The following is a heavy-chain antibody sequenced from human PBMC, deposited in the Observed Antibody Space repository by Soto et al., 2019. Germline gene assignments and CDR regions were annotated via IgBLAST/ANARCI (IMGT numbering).Heavy chain of an antibody. Sequence: QVQLVQSGAEVKKPGASVKVSCKASGYTFTTYGISWXXXXPXXXXXWMGWIRDSNDNTNYAQKVQDRVTMTTDTPTSTADMELRNLRSDDTSVYYWTRDEDAQRGRYFDYWGQGTLVTVSS. CDR1: GYTFTTYG. CDR2: IRDSNDNT. V-gene: IGHV1-18*01. J-gene: IGHJ4*02. D-gene: IGHD6-25*01. CDR3: TRDEDAQRGRYFDY.